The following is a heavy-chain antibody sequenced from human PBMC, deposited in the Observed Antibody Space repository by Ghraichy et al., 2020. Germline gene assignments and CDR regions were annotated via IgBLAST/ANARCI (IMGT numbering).Heavy chain of an antibody. V-gene: IGHV1-2*06. CDR2: INPNTGGT. CDR3: ARDELELDY. D-gene: IGHD1-1*01. CDR1: GYTFTGNY. J-gene: IGHJ4*02. Sequence: ASVKVSCKASGYTFTGNYIHWVRQAPGQGLEWMGRINPNTGGTNYAQKFQGRVTMTRDTSISTAYLELSSLKSDDTAVYYCARDELELDYWGQGTLVTVSS.